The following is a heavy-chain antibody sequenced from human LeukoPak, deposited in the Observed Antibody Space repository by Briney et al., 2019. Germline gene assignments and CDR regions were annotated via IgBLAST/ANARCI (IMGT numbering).Heavy chain of an antibody. CDR3: ARWLKETYYYDSTAGY. Sequence: GASVKVSCKGSGYTFTNYGINWVRQAPGQGLEWMGWISGYNGNTHYAQKVQDRVTMTTDTSTSTAYMELRSLRSDDTAVYYCARWLKETYYYDSTAGYWGQGTLVTVSS. CDR1: GYTFTNYG. CDR2: ISGYNGNT. J-gene: IGHJ4*02. V-gene: IGHV1-18*01. D-gene: IGHD3-22*01.